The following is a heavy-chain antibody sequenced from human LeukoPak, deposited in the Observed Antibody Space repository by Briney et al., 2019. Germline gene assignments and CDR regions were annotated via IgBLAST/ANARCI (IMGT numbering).Heavy chain of an antibody. CDR3: AKEAYDSSGYYPLDY. Sequence: GGSLRLSCAASGFTFSSYSMNWVRQAPGKGLEWVSGISWNSGSIGYADSVKGRFTISRDNAKNSLYLQMNSLRAEDTALYYCAKEAYDSSGYYPLDYWGQGTLVTVSS. J-gene: IGHJ4*02. CDR2: ISWNSGSI. CDR1: GFTFSSYS. D-gene: IGHD3-22*01. V-gene: IGHV3-9*01.